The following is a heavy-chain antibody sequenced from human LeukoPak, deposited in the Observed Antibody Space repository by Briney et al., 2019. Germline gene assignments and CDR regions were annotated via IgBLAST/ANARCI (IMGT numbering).Heavy chain of an antibody. D-gene: IGHD3-16*01. V-gene: IGHV4-61*02. CDR3: AKVGELLDY. CDR1: GDSISSGTYY. J-gene: IGHJ4*02. CDR2: IYTSGTT. Sequence: SQTLSLICTVSGDSISSGTYYWSWIRQPAGKGLEWIGRIYTSGTTNHNPSLKSRVTTSVDTSKNQFSLSLRSVTAADTAVYYCAKVGELLDYWGQGTLVTVSS.